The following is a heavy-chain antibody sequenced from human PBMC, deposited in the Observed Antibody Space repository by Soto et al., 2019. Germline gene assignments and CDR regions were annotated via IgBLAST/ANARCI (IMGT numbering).Heavy chain of an antibody. Sequence: GGSLRLSCAASGFTVSSNYMSWVRQAPGKGLEWVSVIYSGGSTYYADSVKGRFTISRHNSKNTLYLQMNSLRAEDTAVYYCARDVAPTVTTVSDYMDVWGKGTTVTVSS. CDR1: GFTVSSNY. D-gene: IGHD4-4*01. CDR3: ARDVAPTVTTVSDYMDV. J-gene: IGHJ6*03. V-gene: IGHV3-53*04. CDR2: IYSGGST.